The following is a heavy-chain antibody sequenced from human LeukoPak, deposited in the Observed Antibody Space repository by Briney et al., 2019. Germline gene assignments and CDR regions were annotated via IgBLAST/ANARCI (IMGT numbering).Heavy chain of an antibody. Sequence: KVSCKASGYTFTGYHMHWVRQAPGQGLEWMGRINPNSGDTNYAQKFQGRVAMTRDTSISTAFMELTRLRSDDTAVYYCARDYCSSTSCLFDYWGQGTLVTVSS. CDR2: INPNSGDT. J-gene: IGHJ4*02. V-gene: IGHV1-2*06. D-gene: IGHD2-2*01. CDR1: GYTFTGYH. CDR3: ARDYCSSTSCLFDY.